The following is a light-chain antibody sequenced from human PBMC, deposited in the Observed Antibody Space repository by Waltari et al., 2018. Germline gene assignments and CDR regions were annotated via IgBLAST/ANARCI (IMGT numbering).Light chain of an antibody. CDR3: QQYNSYSALT. CDR1: QSISSW. Sequence: DIQMTQSPSTLSASVGDRVTITCRASQSISSWLAWYQQKPGKAPKLLIYKASSLESVVPSRFSVSGSGTEFTLTISSLQPDDFATYYCQQYNSYSALTFGGGTKVEIK. CDR2: KAS. V-gene: IGKV1-5*03. J-gene: IGKJ4*01.